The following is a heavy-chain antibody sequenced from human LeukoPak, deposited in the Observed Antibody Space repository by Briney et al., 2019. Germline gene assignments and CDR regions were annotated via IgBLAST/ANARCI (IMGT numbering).Heavy chain of an antibody. CDR1: GFTFSSYG. CDR3: AKDREWYYYGSGSYGGFDY. V-gene: IGHV3-30*18. J-gene: IGHJ4*02. D-gene: IGHD3-10*01. Sequence: GGSLRLSCAASGFTFSSYGMHWVRQAPGKGLEWVAVISYDGSNKYYADSVKGRFTISRDNSKNTLYLQMNSLRAEDTAVYYCAKDREWYYYGSGSYGGFDYWGQGTLVTVSS. CDR2: ISYDGSNK.